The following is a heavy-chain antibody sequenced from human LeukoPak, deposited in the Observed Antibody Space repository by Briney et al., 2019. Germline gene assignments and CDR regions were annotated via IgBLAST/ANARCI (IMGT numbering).Heavy chain of an antibody. V-gene: IGHV5-51*01. CDR1: GSIFTSYW. D-gene: IGHD6-19*01. CDR3: ARHLHIAVAGTPYYYYVDV. J-gene: IGHJ6*03. CDR2: IYPGDSET. Sequence: GASLQISCQGSGSIFTSYWIGWVRQLPGRGLEWMGIIYPGDSETRYSPSFQGQVTISVDNSINTAYLQWSSLKASDTAIYYCARHLHIAVAGTPYYYYVDVWGEGTPVTVSS.